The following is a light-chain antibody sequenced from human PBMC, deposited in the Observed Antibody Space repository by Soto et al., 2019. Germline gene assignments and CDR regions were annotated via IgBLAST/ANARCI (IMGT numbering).Light chain of an antibody. J-gene: IGKJ4*01. V-gene: IGKV1-5*03. CDR3: QQYSSYPLT. Sequence: DIQMTQSPSTLSASVGDRVAITCRASQSFSYWLAWYQQKPGKAPKLLIYKASTLETGVPSRFSGSGSGTEFTLTINSLQPDDFATYYCQQYSSYPLTFGGGTKVEIK. CDR2: KAS. CDR1: QSFSYW.